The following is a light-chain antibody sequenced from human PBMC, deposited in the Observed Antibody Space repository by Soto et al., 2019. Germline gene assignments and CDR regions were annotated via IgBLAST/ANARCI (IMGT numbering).Light chain of an antibody. V-gene: IGKV1-39*01. CDR1: HSLGDG. CDR3: QHSWT. CDR2: APS. J-gene: IGKJ2*01. Sequence: DIQMTQSPSSLSASVGDRVTITCRASHSLGDGLNWYQQKPGKPPKLLIYAPSRLQTGVPSRFSGSGSGTEFTLTVSSLQPEGSASYYCQHSWTFGQGTKLEI.